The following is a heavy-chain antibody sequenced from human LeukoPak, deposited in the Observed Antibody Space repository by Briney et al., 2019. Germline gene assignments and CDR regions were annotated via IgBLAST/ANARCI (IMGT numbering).Heavy chain of an antibody. CDR1: GFTFSSYA. V-gene: IGHV3-23*01. J-gene: IGHJ3*02. Sequence: GGSLRLSCAASGFTFSSYAMSWVRQAPGKGLEWVSAISGSGGSTNYADSVKGRFTISRDNSKNTLYLQMNSLRAEDTAVYYCANPAYYGDAFDIWGQGTMVTVSS. CDR3: ANPAYYGDAFDI. D-gene: IGHD2/OR15-2a*01. CDR2: ISGSGGST.